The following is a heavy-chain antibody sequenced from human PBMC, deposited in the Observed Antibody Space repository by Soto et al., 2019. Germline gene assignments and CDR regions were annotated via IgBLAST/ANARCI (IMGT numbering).Heavy chain of an antibody. CDR3: ARDLYSSGWFPPLVHYYYYGMDV. CDR2: IYTSGST. V-gene: IGHV4-4*07. CDR1: GGSISSYY. D-gene: IGHD6-19*01. Sequence: SETLSLTCTVSGGSISSYYWSWIRQPAGKGLEWIGRIYTSGSTNYNPSLKSRVTMSVDTSKNQFSLKLSSVTAADTAVYYCARDLYSSGWFPPLVHYYYYGMDVWGQGTTVTVSS. J-gene: IGHJ6*02.